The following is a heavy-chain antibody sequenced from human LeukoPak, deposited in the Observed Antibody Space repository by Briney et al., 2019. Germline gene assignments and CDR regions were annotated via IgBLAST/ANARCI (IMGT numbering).Heavy chain of an antibody. Sequence: ASVKVSCTASGYTFTAYYMHWVRQAPGQGLEWLGWIIPNSGGTNYAQKLQGRVTMTTDTSTSTAYMELRSLRSDDTAVYYCARDLASIRRFGELLDYWGQGTLVTVSS. J-gene: IGHJ4*02. V-gene: IGHV1-2*02. CDR1: GYTFTAYY. CDR2: IIPNSGGT. CDR3: ARDLASIRRFGELLDY. D-gene: IGHD3-10*01.